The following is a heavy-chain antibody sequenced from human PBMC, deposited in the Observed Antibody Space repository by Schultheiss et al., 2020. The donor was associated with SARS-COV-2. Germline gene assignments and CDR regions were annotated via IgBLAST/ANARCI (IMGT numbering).Heavy chain of an antibody. Sequence: GGSLRLSCAASGFTFSSYSMSWVRQAPGKGLEWVSAISGTGTSTYYVDSVKGRFTISRDNSKNTLYLQMNSLRAEDTAVYYCARDYRRYCTNGVCYYYYMDVWGKGTTVTVSS. D-gene: IGHD2-8*01. V-gene: IGHV3-23*01. CDR1: GFTFSSYS. CDR3: ARDYRRYCTNGVCYYYYMDV. J-gene: IGHJ6*03. CDR2: ISGTGTST.